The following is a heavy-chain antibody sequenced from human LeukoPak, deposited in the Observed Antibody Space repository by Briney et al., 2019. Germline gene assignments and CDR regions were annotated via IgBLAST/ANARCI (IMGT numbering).Heavy chain of an antibody. J-gene: IGHJ4*02. Sequence: GGSLRLSCAVSGSTFSKYIMSWVRQAPGKGLEWVSGISDNGVYTAYAGSVEGRFTISRDNSKKTLYMQMNSLRAEDTAIYYCAKWGADKVEWRHYVDSWGQGTLVIVSS. CDR2: ISDNGVYT. D-gene: IGHD3-16*01. CDR1: GSTFSKYI. CDR3: AKWGADKVEWRHYVDS. V-gene: IGHV3-23*01.